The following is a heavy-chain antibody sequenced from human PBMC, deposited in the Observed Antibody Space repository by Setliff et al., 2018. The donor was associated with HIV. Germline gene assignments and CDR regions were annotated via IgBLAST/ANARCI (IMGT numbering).Heavy chain of an antibody. CDR2: IKQDGSDK. V-gene: IGHV3-7*03. Sequence: PGGSLRLSCATSGFTFSNYWMSWVRQTPGKGLEWVANIKQDGSDKFYVGPVRGRFTVSRDNAKNSLFLQMNSLRVEETAVYYCTTARISMVGWGFDYWGQGALVTSPQ. D-gene: IGHD2-8*01. CDR3: TTARISMVGWGFDY. CDR1: GFTFSNYW. J-gene: IGHJ4*02.